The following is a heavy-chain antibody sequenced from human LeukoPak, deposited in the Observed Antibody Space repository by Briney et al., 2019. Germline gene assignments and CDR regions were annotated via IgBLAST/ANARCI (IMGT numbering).Heavy chain of an antibody. CDR2: IYNGVNT. V-gene: IGHV4-61*01. CDR1: GASVSSASY. CDR3: ARSRAFNSGAFDP. D-gene: IGHD1-26*01. J-gene: IGHJ5*02. Sequence: SETLSLACTVSGASVSSASYWTWIRQPPGKGVEWIAHIYNGVNTNYNPSLKSRVTISVDTSKNQFSLRLNSVTAADTAVYYCARSRAFNSGAFDPWGQGSLVTVSS.